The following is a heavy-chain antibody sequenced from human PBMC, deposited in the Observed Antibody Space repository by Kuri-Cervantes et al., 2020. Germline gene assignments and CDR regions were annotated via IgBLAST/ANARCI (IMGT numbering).Heavy chain of an antibody. CDR1: GFTFDDYI. V-gene: IGHV3-43*01. J-gene: IGHJ4*02. Sequence: GESLKISCAASGFTFDDYIMHWVRRAPGKGLEWVSLISWDGCSTYYADSVKGRFTISRDNSKNTLYLQLDFLRDDDTAVHYCARDLQPHDYVWGVDYWGQGALVTVSS. D-gene: IGHD3-16*01. CDR2: ISWDGCST. CDR3: ARDLQPHDYVWGVDY.